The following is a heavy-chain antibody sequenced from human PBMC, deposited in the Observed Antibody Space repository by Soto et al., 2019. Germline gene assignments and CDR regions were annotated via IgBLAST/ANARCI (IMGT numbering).Heavy chain of an antibody. V-gene: IGHV3-74*01. J-gene: IGHJ4*02. D-gene: IGHD6-19*01. Sequence: EVQLVESGGGLVQPGGSLRLSCAASGFTFSSNWMHWVRQGPGKGLVWVSRIDNDGSSRDYADSVKGRFTISRDNAKNTLYLEMSSLRAEDTAVYYGATGSGWYSPDYWGQGTLVTVSS. CDR1: GFTFSSNW. CDR2: IDNDGSSR. CDR3: ATGSGWYSPDY.